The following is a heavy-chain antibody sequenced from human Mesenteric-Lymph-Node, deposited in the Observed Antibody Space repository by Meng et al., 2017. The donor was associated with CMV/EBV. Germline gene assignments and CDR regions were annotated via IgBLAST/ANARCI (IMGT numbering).Heavy chain of an antibody. CDR1: GFTFSSYA. D-gene: IGHD3-9*01. CDR2: IYSGGSST. J-gene: IGHJ5*02. Sequence: GGSLRLSCAASGFTFSSYAMSWVRQAPGKGLEWVSVIYSGGSSTYYADSVKGRFTISRDNSKNSLYLQMDSLRAEDTAFYYCARSGLTGRWWFDPWGQGTLVTVSS. CDR3: ARSGLTGRWWFDP. V-gene: IGHV3-23*03.